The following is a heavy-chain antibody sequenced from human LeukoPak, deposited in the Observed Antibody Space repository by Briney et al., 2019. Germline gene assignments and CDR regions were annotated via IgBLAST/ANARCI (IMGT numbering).Heavy chain of an antibody. CDR1: GFTLSSCG. CDR3: VKEQSSGNYRTADF. CDR2: ITYDGITT. D-gene: IGHD3-10*01. V-gene: IGHV3-30*18. J-gene: IGHJ4*02. Sequence: QPGTSLRLSCAASGFTLSSCGMHWVRQAPGKGLEWVAVITYDGITTYFDDSVKGRFTISRDTSKSMLYLQTNSLRPEDTAVYYCVKEQSSGNYRTADFWGQGTLVTVSS.